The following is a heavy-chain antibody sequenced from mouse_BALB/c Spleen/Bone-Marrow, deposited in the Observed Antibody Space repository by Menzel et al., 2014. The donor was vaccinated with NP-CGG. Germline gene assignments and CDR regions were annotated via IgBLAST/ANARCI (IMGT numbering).Heavy chain of an antibody. J-gene: IGHJ3*01. CDR2: IWSGGST. CDR1: GFSLTSYG. CDR3: ARNRGNYFSWFAY. V-gene: IGHV2-4-1*01. Sequence: VQRVESGPGLVQPSQSLSITCTVSGFSLTSYGVHWVRQSPGKGLEWLGVIWSGGSTDYNAAFISRLSISKDNSKSXVFFKMNSLQADDTAIYYCARNRGNYFSWFAYWGQGTLVTVSA. D-gene: IGHD2-1*01.